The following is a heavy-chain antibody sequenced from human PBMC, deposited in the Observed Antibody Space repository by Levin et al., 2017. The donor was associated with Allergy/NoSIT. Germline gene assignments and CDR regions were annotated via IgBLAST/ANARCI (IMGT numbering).Heavy chain of an antibody. V-gene: IGHV1-2*02. CDR3: ASDGSGGYGSGSYYKGAYDY. CDR1: GYTFTGYY. J-gene: IGHJ4*02. CDR2: INPNSGGT. Sequence: ASVKVSCKASGYTFTGYYMHWVRQAPGQGLEWMGWINPNSGGTNYAQKFQGRVTMTRDTSISTAYMELSRLRSDDTAVYYCASDGSGGYGSGSYYKGAYDYWGQGTLVTVSS. D-gene: IGHD3-10*01.